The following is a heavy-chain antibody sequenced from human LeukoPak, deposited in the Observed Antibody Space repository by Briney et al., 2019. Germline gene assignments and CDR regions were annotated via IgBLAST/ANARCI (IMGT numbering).Heavy chain of an antibody. Sequence: PGGSLRLSCAASGFTFSSYAMSWVRQDPGKGLEWVSAISGSGGSTYYADSVKGRFTISRDNSKNTLYLQMNSLRAEDTDVYYCAKDYGWLVLNAFDIWGQGTMVTVSS. V-gene: IGHV3-23*01. CDR2: ISGSGGST. D-gene: IGHD6-19*01. CDR3: AKDYGWLVLNAFDI. CDR1: GFTFSSYA. J-gene: IGHJ3*02.